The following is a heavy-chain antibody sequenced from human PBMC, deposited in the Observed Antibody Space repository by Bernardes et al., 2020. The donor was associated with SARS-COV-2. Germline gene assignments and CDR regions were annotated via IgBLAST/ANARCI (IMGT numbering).Heavy chain of an antibody. V-gene: IGHV2-70*04. CDR3: ARPYYDILTGYLSAFDI. D-gene: IGHD3-9*01. CDR1: GFSLSTSGMR. Sequence: SGPTLVKPTQTLTLPCTFSGFSLSTSGMRVSWIRQPPGKALEWLARIDWDDDKFYSTSLKTRLTISKDTSKNQVVLTMTNMDPVDTATYYCARPYYDILTGYLSAFDIWGQGTMVTVSS. CDR2: IDWDDDK. J-gene: IGHJ3*02.